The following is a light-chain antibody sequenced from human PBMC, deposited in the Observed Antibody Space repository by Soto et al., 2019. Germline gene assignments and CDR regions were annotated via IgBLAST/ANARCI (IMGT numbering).Light chain of an antibody. CDR2: GAS. CDR3: QQYQSSLT. Sequence: EIVLTQSPGTLSLSPGERATLSCRASQSVSSSYLAWYQQRPGQAPRLLIYGASSRATGIPDRFSGSWSRTDFALTISRLEPEDFVVYYFQQYQSSLTFGGGTKVDIK. V-gene: IGKV3-20*01. J-gene: IGKJ4*01. CDR1: QSVSSSY.